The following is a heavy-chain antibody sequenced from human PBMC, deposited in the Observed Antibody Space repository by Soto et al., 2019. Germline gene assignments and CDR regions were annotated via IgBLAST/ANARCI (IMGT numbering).Heavy chain of an antibody. CDR2: ISGHNGTT. Sequence: ASVKVSCEASGYTFTNPGISGVRQAPGQGLEWLEWISGHNGTTKYAQRHKGRVTMTADTSTCTAYMELRSLRSDDTAVYYCARDLYPMDYYFDFWGQGTLVSVAS. CDR1: GYTFTNPG. D-gene: IGHD2-8*01. CDR3: ARDLYPMDYYFDF. J-gene: IGHJ4*02. V-gene: IGHV1-18*04.